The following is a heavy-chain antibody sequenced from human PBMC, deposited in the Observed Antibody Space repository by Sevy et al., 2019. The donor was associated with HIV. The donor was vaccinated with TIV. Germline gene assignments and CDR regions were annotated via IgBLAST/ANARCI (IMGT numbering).Heavy chain of an antibody. D-gene: IGHD3-9*01. CDR3: AKKSGYDILTGYSYFDY. Sequence: GGSVRLSCAASGFTFSSYAMSWVRQAPGKGLEWVSAISGSGGSTYYADSVKGRFTISRDNSKNTLYLQMNSLRAEDTAVYYCAKKSGYDILTGYSYFDYWGQGTLVTVSS. V-gene: IGHV3-23*01. J-gene: IGHJ4*02. CDR2: ISGSGGST. CDR1: GFTFSSYA.